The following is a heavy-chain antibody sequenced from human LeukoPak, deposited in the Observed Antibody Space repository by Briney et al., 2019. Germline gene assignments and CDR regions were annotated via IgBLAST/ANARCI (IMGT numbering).Heavy chain of an antibody. V-gene: IGHV3-30*14. Sequence: GRSLRLSCAASGFTFNSNDMHWVRQAPGTGLEWVAVISYDGSDKYYTDSVKGRFTISRDNSKNTLDFQMNSLRVEDTAVYYCARGHGFPGVDDWGQGTLVTVPS. CDR2: ISYDGSDK. J-gene: IGHJ4*02. D-gene: IGHD2-8*01. CDR1: GFTFNSND. CDR3: ARGHGFPGVDD.